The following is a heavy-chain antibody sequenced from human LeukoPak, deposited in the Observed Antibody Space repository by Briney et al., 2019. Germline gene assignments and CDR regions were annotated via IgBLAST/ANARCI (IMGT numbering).Heavy chain of an antibody. V-gene: IGHV1-3*01. CDR1: GYTFTSYA. J-gene: IGHJ3*02. Sequence: ASVKVSCKASGYTFTSYAMHWVRQAPGQRLEWMGWINAGNGNTKYSQKFQGRVTITRDTSASTAYMELSSLRSEDTAVYYCARAQWPSPNXAFDIWGQGTMVTVSS. CDR3: ARAQWPSPNXAFDI. D-gene: IGHD6-19*01. CDR2: INAGNGNT.